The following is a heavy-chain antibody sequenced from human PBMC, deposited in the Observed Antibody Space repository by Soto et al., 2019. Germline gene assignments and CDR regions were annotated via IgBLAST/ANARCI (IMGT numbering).Heavy chain of an antibody. CDR1: GFSFSSYA. Sequence: QVQLVESGGGVVQPGRSLRLSCAASGFSFSSYAMHWVRQAPGKGLEWVAVISYDGSNKYYADSVKGRFTISRDNSKNTLYLQMNSLRAEDTAVYYCAREQYSSSWSPYGNWGQGTLVTVSS. J-gene: IGHJ4*02. V-gene: IGHV3-30-3*01. D-gene: IGHD6-13*01. CDR3: AREQYSSSWSPYGN. CDR2: ISYDGSNK.